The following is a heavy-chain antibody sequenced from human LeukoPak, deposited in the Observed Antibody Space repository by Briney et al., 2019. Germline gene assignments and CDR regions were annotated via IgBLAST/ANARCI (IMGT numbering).Heavy chain of an antibody. CDR2: LYRGGLT. CDR3: ASGDCSNGICPDF. V-gene: IGHV3-66*02. Sequence: TGGSLRLSCAASKFSGTSNYMSWVRQAPGKGLDWVSVLYRGGLTYYAGPVQGRFTIFRDTSKNILYLQMNYLLPEDTAIYYCASGDCSNGICPDFWGQGILVTVSS. CDR1: KFSGTSNY. J-gene: IGHJ4*02. D-gene: IGHD2-8*01.